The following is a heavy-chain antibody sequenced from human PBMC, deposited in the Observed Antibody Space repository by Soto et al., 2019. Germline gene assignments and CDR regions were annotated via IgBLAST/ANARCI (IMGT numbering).Heavy chain of an antibody. CDR1: GFTFSNVW. D-gene: IGHD3-10*01. Sequence: PGGSLRLSCAASGFTFSNVWMNWVRQAPGEGLEWVGRIKSQADGGTIVYATPVKGRFTISRDDSKNTLYLQMNSLRAEDTAVYYCARDHGASYYGSGSPYYYYGMDVWGQGTTVTVSS. J-gene: IGHJ6*02. CDR2: IKSQADGGTI. V-gene: IGHV3-15*07. CDR3: ARDHGASYYGSGSPYYYYGMDV.